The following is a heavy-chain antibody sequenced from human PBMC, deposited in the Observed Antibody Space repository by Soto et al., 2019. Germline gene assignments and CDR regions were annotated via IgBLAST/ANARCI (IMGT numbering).Heavy chain of an antibody. CDR1: GGSISSYY. Sequence: SETLSLTCTVSGGSISSYYWSWIRQPPGKGLEWIGYIYYSGSTNYNPSLKSRVTISVDTSKNQFSLKLSSVTAADTAVYYCARHLNYYDSSGYVPYYYYGMDVWGQGTTVTVSS. J-gene: IGHJ6*02. CDR3: ARHLNYYDSSGYVPYYYYGMDV. CDR2: IYYSGST. V-gene: IGHV4-59*08. D-gene: IGHD3-22*01.